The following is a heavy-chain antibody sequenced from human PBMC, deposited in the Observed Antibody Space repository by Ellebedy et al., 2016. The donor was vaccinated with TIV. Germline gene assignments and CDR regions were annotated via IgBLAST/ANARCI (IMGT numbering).Heavy chain of an antibody. D-gene: IGHD3-16*01. V-gene: IGHV5-51*01. Sequence: GESLKISCKGSGYSFTSNWIGWVRQLPGKGLEWMGIIYPGNSDTRYSTSFQGQVTISADKSIRTAYLQWSRLKASDTAMYYCATSRRGDYDYYYWGQGTLVTVTS. CDR1: GYSFTSNW. J-gene: IGHJ4*02. CDR2: IYPGNSDT. CDR3: ATSRRGDYDYYY.